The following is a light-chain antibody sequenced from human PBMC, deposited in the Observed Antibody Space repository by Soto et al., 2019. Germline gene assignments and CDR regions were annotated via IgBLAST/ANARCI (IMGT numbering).Light chain of an antibody. CDR3: QQYGSSPLT. CDR2: AAS. CDR1: QSVTSNY. Sequence: EIVLTESPGTLSLSPGERATLSCRASQSVTSNYLAWYRQKPGQAPRLLIYAASNRAPGIPDRFSGSGSGTDFTLTISRLEPDDFAVYYCQQYGSSPLTLGGGTKLEIK. V-gene: IGKV3-20*01. J-gene: IGKJ4*01.